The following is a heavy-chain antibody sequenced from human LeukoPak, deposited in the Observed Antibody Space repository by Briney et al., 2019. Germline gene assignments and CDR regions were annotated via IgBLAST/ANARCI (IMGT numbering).Heavy chain of an antibody. J-gene: IGHJ2*01. Sequence: PGRSLRLSCAASGFTFSTYWMHWVRQAPGKGLVWVSRINSDGSSTSYADSVKGRFTISRDNAKNTLYLQLNNLRAEDTAVYYCARGGVVGATQVLWYFDLWGRGTLVTVSS. CDR2: INSDGSST. CDR3: ARGGVVGATQVLWYFDL. D-gene: IGHD2-15*01. V-gene: IGHV3-74*01. CDR1: GFTFSTYW.